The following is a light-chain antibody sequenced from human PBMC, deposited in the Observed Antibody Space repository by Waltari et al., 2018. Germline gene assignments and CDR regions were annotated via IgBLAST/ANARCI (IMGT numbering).Light chain of an antibody. CDR3: QVWDSSTAV. Sequence: SYDLTQPLSVSVALGQTASITCGGNNIGGKNVHRYQQKPGQAPLLVIYRDKNRPSRIPERFSGSNSENTATLTITGAQGADEADYYCQVWDSSTAVFGGGTQLTVL. V-gene: IGLV3-9*01. CDR2: RDK. J-gene: IGLJ7*01. CDR1: NIGGKN.